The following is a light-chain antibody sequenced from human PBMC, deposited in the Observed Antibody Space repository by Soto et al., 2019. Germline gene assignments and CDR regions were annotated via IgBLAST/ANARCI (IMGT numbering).Light chain of an antibody. Sequence: QSVLTQPPSASGTPGQRFTISCSGSSSNIGSNYVFWYQHLPGTAPKLLIYRNNQRPSGVPDRFSGSKSGTSASLAISGLRSEDETDYYCAAWDDSLSGVVFGGGTKVTVL. CDR1: SSNIGSNY. CDR2: RNN. J-gene: IGLJ2*01. CDR3: AAWDDSLSGVV. V-gene: IGLV1-47*01.